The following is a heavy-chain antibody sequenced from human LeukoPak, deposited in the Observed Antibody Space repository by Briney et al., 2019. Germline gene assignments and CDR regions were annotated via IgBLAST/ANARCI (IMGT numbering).Heavy chain of an antibody. CDR3: ARDKSSLVGATS. D-gene: IGHD1-26*01. CDR1: GDSISTGNY. Sequence: SETLSLTCTVSGDSISTGNYWGWIRQPPGKGLEWIGSIYHSGSTYYNPSLKSRVTISVDTSKNQFSLKLSSVTAADTAVYYCARDKSSLVGATSWGQGTLVTVSS. J-gene: IGHJ5*02. V-gene: IGHV4-38-2*02. CDR2: IYHSGST.